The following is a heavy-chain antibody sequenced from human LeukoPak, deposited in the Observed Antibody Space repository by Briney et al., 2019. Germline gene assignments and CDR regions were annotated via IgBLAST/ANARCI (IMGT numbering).Heavy chain of an antibody. V-gene: IGHV1-18*01. D-gene: IGHD2-15*01. CDR1: GYTLTELS. CDR2: ISAYNGNT. J-gene: IGHJ6*02. Sequence: GASVKVSCKVSGYTLTELSMHWVRQAPGKGLEWMGWISAYNGNTNYAQKLQGRVTMTTDTSTSTAYMELRSLRSDDTAVYYCARDIVVVVAAPPQPYYYYYGMDVWGQGTTVTVSS. CDR3: ARDIVVVVAAPPQPYYYYYGMDV.